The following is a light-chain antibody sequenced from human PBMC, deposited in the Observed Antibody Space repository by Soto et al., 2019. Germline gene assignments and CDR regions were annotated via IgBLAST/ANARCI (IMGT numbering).Light chain of an antibody. V-gene: IGLV2-14*01. CDR2: EVS. CDR1: NMDVGGYNY. CDR3: SSYTSSSTLYV. J-gene: IGLJ1*01. Sequence: QSALTQPPSASGSPGQSVTISCTGTNMDVGGYNYVAWYQQHPGTAPKLMIYEVSNRPSGVSNRFSGSKSGNTASLTISGLQAEDEADYYCSSYTSSSTLYVFGTGTKLTVL.